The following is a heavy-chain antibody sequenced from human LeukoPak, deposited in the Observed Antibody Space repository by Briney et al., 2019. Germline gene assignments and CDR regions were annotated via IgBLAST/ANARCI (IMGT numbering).Heavy chain of an antibody. V-gene: IGHV3-48*03. Sequence: GGSLRLSCAASGFTFSSYEMNWVRQAPGKGLEWISYISASGTITHYADSVEGRFTISRDNAKNSLYLQMNSLRAEDTAVYYCARDPDVVVVAATPSYFQHWGQGTLVTVSS. D-gene: IGHD2-15*01. J-gene: IGHJ1*01. CDR3: ARDPDVVVVAATPSYFQH. CDR2: ISASGTIT. CDR1: GFTFSSYE.